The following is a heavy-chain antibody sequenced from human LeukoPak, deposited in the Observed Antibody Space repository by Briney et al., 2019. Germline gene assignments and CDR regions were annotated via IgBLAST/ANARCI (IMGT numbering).Heavy chain of an antibody. D-gene: IGHD6-19*01. CDR3: ARAQYSSGWNDAFDI. Sequence: PSETLSLTCAVYGGSFSGYYWSWIRQPPGKGLEWIGEINHSGSTNYNPPLKSRVTISVDTSKNQFSLKLSSVTAADTAVYYCARAQYSSGWNDAFDIWGQGTMVTVSS. CDR1: GGSFSGYY. J-gene: IGHJ3*02. CDR2: INHSGST. V-gene: IGHV4-34*01.